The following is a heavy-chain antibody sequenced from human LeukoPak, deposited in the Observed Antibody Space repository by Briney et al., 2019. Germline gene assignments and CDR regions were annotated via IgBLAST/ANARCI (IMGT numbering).Heavy chain of an antibody. J-gene: IGHJ4*02. CDR1: GFTFSSYG. V-gene: IGHV3-30*18. D-gene: IGHD1-14*01. CDR2: ISYDGSNK. Sequence: GGSLRLSCAASGFTFSSYGMHWVRQAPGKGLEWVAVISYDGSNKYYADSVKGRFTISRDNSKNTLYLQMNSLRAEDTAVYYCAKDREPRWGQGTLVTVSS. CDR3: AKDREPR.